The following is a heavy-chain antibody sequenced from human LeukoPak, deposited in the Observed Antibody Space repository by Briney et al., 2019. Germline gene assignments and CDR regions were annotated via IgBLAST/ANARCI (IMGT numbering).Heavy chain of an antibody. CDR3: TKEENRGGDLYY. V-gene: IGHV3-21*01. J-gene: IGHJ4*02. CDR1: GFTFSSYS. D-gene: IGHD3-10*01. Sequence: GGSLRLSCAASGFTFSSYSVNWVRQAPGKGLEWVSSISSSSSYIYYADSGKGRFTISRDNAKNSLYLQMNSLRAEDTAVYYCTKEENRGGDLYYWGQGALVTVSS. CDR2: ISSSSSYI.